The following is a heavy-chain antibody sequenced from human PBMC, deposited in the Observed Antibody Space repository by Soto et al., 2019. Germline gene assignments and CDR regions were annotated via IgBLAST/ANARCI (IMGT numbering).Heavy chain of an antibody. D-gene: IGHD3-9*01. CDR1: GYTFTSYG. Sequence: ASVKVSCKASGYTFTSYGISWVRQAPGQGLEWKGWISAYNGNTNYALKFQGRVTMTTDTSTSTAYMELRSLRSDDTAVYYCSRTSPGYYDILTGYYKGSAFDIWGQGTMVTVS. CDR2: ISAYNGNT. V-gene: IGHV1-18*01. J-gene: IGHJ3*02. CDR3: SRTSPGYYDILTGYYKGSAFDI.